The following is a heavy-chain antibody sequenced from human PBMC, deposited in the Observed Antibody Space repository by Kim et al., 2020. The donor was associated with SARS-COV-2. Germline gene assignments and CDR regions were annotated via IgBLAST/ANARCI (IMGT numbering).Heavy chain of an antibody. CDR3: AKGYSSGWYEVGNWFDP. J-gene: IGHJ5*02. D-gene: IGHD6-19*01. Sequence: KGRFTISRDNAKNSLYLQMNSLRAEDTAVYYCAKGYSSGWYEVGNWFDPWGQGTLVTVSS. V-gene: IGHV3-48*03.